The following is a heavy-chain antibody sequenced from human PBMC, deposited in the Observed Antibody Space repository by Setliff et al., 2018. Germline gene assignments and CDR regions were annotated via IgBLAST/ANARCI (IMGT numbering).Heavy chain of an antibody. CDR1: GFIFSDHY. CDR3: ARAGYGKGFDY. Sequence: QSGGSLRLSCVVSGFIFSDHYMDWVRQTPGKGLEWVGRMRNKANNYIIEYAASVKGRFTISRDDSNNSLYVQMNSLKTEDTAIYYCARAGYGKGFDYWGQGTLVTVSS. J-gene: IGHJ4*02. CDR2: MRNKANNYII. V-gene: IGHV3-72*01. D-gene: IGHD3-10*01.